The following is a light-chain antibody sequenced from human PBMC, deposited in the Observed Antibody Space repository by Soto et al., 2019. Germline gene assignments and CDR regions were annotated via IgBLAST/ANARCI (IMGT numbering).Light chain of an antibody. Sequence: QSVLTQPPSVSGAPGQGVTISCTGGSSNIGAGYDVQWYQHLPGTSPKLLIYGNDNRPSGVPDRFSGSKSGTSASLAITDLQAEDEADYYCQSYDSSLSGSWVFGGGTKVTVL. CDR1: SSNIGAGYD. CDR3: QSYDSSLSGSWV. J-gene: IGLJ3*02. CDR2: GND. V-gene: IGLV1-40*01.